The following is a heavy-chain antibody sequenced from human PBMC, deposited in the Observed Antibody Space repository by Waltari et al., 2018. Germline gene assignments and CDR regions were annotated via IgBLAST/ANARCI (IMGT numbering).Heavy chain of an antibody. Sequence: EVQLVESGGGVVRPGGSLRLSCAASGFIFINYGMSWCGQVPGERLGWVSGMDWNGGRTGYADSVDGRFTISRDNAKDSLLLQMNTLRAEDTALYHCARVSRKTTATMVAAFDIWGQGTMVTVSS. D-gene: IGHD4-17*01. CDR1: GFIFINYG. J-gene: IGHJ3*02. CDR2: MDWNGGRT. V-gene: IGHV3-20*01. CDR3: ARVSRKTTATMVAAFDI.